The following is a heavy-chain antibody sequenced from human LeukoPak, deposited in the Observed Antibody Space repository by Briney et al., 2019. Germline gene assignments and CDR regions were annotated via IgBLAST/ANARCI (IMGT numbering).Heavy chain of an antibody. CDR2: INPSGGST. J-gene: IGHJ4*02. CDR1: GYTFISYY. D-gene: IGHD3-16*01. Sequence: ASVKVSCKASGYTFISYYMHWVRQAPGQGLEWMGIINPSGGSTSYLQKFQGRVTMTRDTSTNTVYMELSSLRSDDTAMYYCASTPTRYRSTAGGSLDYWGQGTLVTVSS. CDR3: ASTPTRYRSTAGGSLDY. V-gene: IGHV1-46*01.